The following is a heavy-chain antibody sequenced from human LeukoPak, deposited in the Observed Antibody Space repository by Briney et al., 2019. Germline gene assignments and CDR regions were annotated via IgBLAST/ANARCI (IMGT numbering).Heavy chain of an antibody. D-gene: IGHD1-7*01. CDR2: ISSAGTAM. CDR1: GFTFSDYY. V-gene: IGHV3-11*01. J-gene: IGHJ5*01. CDR3: ATRSNPGTTFDF. Sequence: PGGSLRLSCAASGFTFSDYYMSWIRQAPGKGLEWVSYISSAGTAMYYADSVKGRFTISRDNAKNSLYLQMNSLRAEDTAVYYCATRSNPGTTFDFWGQGTLVTVSS.